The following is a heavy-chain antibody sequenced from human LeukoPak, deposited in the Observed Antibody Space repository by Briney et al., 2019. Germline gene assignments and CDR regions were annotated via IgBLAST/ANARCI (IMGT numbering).Heavy chain of an antibody. J-gene: IGHJ4*02. Sequence: PGGSLRLSCAASGFTFSSYSMNWVRQAPGKGLEWVSSISSSSSYIYYADSVKGRFTISRDNAKKSLYLQMNSLRAEDTAVYYCARESPIQLWHPSDYFDYWGQGTLVTVSS. V-gene: IGHV3-21*01. CDR2: ISSSSSYI. CDR3: ARESPIQLWHPSDYFDY. CDR1: GFTFSSYS. D-gene: IGHD5-18*01.